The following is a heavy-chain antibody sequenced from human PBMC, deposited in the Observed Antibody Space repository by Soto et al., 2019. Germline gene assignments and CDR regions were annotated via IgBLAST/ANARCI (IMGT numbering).Heavy chain of an antibody. Sequence: QVQLVESGGGVVQPGRSLRLSCAASGFTFSSYGMHWVRQAPGKGLEWVAVIGYEGSNKYYADSVKGRFTISRDNSKNTLYLQMKRLRAEDTAVYYCARDLVGATTHYYYGMDVWGQGTTVTVSS. CDR1: GFTFSSYG. CDR3: ARDLVGATTHYYYGMDV. CDR2: IGYEGSNK. V-gene: IGHV3-33*01. J-gene: IGHJ6*02. D-gene: IGHD1-26*01.